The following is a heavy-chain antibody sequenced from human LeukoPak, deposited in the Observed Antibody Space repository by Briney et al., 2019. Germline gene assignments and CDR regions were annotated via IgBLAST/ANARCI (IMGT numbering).Heavy chain of an antibody. CDR1: GGSFSGYY. CDR2: INHSGST. V-gene: IGHV4-34*01. CDR3: ARHYYGSGSYGLRYNWFDP. J-gene: IGHJ5*02. D-gene: IGHD3-10*01. Sequence: PSETLSLTCAVYGGSFSGYYWSWIRQPPGKGLEWIGEINHSGSTNYNPSLKSRVTISVDTSKNQFSLKLSSVTAADTAVYYCARHYYGSGSYGLRYNWFDPWGQGTLVTVSS.